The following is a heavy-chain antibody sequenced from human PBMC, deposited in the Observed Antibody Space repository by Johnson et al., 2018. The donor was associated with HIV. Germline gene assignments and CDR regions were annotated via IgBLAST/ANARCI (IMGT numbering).Heavy chain of an antibody. CDR3: ARSPPSYGSGSYLGLDAFDI. J-gene: IGHJ3*02. V-gene: IGHV3-53*01. CDR1: DFTVSSNY. D-gene: IGHD3-10*01. Sequence: MQLVESGGRLIQPGGSLRLSCTASDFTVSSNYMSWVRQAPWKGLEWVSVIYSGGSTYYADSVKCRFTISRDNSKNTVYLQMNSLRAEDTAVYYCARSPPSYGSGSYLGLDAFDIWGKGTMVTVSS. CDR2: IYSGGST.